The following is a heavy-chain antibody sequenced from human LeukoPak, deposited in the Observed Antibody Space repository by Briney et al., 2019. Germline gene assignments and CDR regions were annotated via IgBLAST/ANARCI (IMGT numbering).Heavy chain of an antibody. Sequence: GGSLRLSCAASGFTFSSYAMSWVRQAPGKGLEWVSAISGSGGSTYYADSVKGRFTISRDNSQNTLYLQMNSLRAEDTAVYYCAKWKEDDYYYGMDVWGQGTTVTVSS. V-gene: IGHV3-23*01. D-gene: IGHD1-1*01. J-gene: IGHJ6*02. CDR1: GFTFSSYA. CDR3: AKWKEDDYYYGMDV. CDR2: ISGSGGST.